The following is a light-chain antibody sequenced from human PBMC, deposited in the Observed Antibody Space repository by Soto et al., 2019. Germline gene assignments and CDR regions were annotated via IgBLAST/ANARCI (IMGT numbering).Light chain of an antibody. CDR1: PGIRND. J-gene: IGKJ4*01. CDR2: AAS. Sequence: IQMTQSPNPPSASVGGRVTIPFPARPGIRNDLGWYRQKPGKAPKRLIYAASNLQSGVPSRFSGSGSGTEFTLTISSLQPEDFATYYCLQYNNYPLTFGGGTRWISN. V-gene: IGKV1-17*01. CDR3: LQYNNYPLT.